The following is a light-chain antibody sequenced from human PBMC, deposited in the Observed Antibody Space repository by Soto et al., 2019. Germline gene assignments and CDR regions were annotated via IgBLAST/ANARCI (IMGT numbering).Light chain of an antibody. CDR2: EVS. Sequence: QSVLTQPASVSGSPGQSITISCTVGSYNFVSWHQQHPGKAPKVLIYEVSKRPSGVSDRFSGSKSGNTASLTISGLQAEDEADYYCCSDAGRSTYVFGTGTKVTVL. V-gene: IGLV2-23*02. J-gene: IGLJ1*01. CDR3: CSDAGRSTYV. CDR1: GSYNF.